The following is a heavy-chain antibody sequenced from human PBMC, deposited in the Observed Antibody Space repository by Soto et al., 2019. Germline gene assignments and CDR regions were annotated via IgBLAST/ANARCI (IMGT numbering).Heavy chain of an antibody. Sequence: QVQLQESGPGLVKPSETLSFTCNVSGGSISSGGYYWSWIRQLPGKGLEWIGYIYHRGGTYYNPALKRRITISVDTSKNQFSLNMTSVTAADTAVYFCARAPGRMMNALRYYYGLDVWGQGTTVTVSS. J-gene: IGHJ6*02. V-gene: IGHV4-31*02. CDR1: GGSISSGGYY. CDR3: ARAPGRMMNALRYYYGLDV. D-gene: IGHD2-8*01. CDR2: IYHRGGT.